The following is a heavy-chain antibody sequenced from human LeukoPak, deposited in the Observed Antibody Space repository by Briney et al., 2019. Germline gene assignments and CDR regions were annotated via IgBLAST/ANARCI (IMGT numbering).Heavy chain of an antibody. J-gene: IGHJ2*01. CDR1: GGSISSGSYY. CDR3: ARMYSSGWYYFDL. V-gene: IGHV4-61*01. D-gene: IGHD6-19*01. Sequence: SETLSLTCTVSGGSISSGSYYWSWIRQPPGKGLEWIGYIYYSGSTNYNPSLKSRVTISVDTSKNQFSLKLSSVTAADTAVYHCARMYSSGWYYFDLWGRGTLVTVSS. CDR2: IYYSGST.